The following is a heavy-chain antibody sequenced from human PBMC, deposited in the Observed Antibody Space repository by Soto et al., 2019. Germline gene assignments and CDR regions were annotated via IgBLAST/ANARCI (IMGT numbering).Heavy chain of an antibody. V-gene: IGHV1-69*12. CDR2: IIPIFGTA. D-gene: IGHD4-4*01. CDR1: GGTFSSYA. J-gene: IGHJ4*02. CDR3: ARDGGVYDYRPFDY. Sequence: QVQLVQSGAEVKKPGSSVKVSCKASGGTFSSYAISWVRQAPGQGREWMGGIIPIFGTADYAQKFQGRVTITAHESTSAAYMELSSLRSEDTAVYYCARDGGVYDYRPFDYWGQGTLVTVSS.